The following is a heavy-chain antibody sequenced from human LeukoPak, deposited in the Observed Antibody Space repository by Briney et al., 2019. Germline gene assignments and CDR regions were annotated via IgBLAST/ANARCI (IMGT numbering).Heavy chain of an antibody. Sequence: GGSLRLSCAASIFSFSSYSMNWVRQAPGKGLEWVSYINSGSNSIHYADSVKGRFTISRGNARSSLYLQMNSLRDEDTAVYYCARGLDGNSIWYFDLWGRGTLVSVSS. CDR1: IFSFSSYS. V-gene: IGHV3-48*02. D-gene: IGHD4-23*01. J-gene: IGHJ2*01. CDR2: INSGSNSI. CDR3: ARGLDGNSIWYFDL.